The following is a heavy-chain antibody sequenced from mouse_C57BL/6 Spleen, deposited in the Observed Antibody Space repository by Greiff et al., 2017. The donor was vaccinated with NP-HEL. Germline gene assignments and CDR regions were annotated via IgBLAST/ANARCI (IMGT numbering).Heavy chain of an antibody. CDR1: GFTFSSYG. J-gene: IGHJ1*03. V-gene: IGHV5-6*01. D-gene: IGHD1-1*01. CDR2: ISSGGSYT. Sequence: EVKLQESGGDLVKPGGSLKLSCAASGFTFSSYGMSWVRQTPDKRLEWVATISSGGSYTYYPDSVKGRFTISRDNAKNTLYLQMSSLKSEDTAMYYCARQITTIVDIHWYFDVWGTGTTVTVSS. CDR3: ARQITTIVDIHWYFDV.